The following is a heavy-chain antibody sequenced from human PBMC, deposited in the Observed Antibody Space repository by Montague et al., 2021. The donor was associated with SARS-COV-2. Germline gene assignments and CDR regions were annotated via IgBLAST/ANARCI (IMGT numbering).Heavy chain of an antibody. D-gene: IGHD3-9*01. CDR1: GGSIRSGRYY. Sequence: SETLSLTCTVSGGSIRSGRYYWSWIRQPAGKGLEWIGYIFSSASSNYNPSLKSRVAMSIDTSNNQFSLKLTSVTAADTAVYYCARDYVDLSNFYCLDAWGQGTTVTVSS. J-gene: IGHJ6*02. CDR2: IFSSASS. CDR3: ARDYVDLSNFYCLDA. V-gene: IGHV4-61*01.